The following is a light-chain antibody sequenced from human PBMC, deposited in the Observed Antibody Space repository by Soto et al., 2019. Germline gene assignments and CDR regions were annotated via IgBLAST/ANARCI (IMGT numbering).Light chain of an antibody. Sequence: DIQMTQSLPTLSASVGDRVTITCQASQDIGNFLSWYQQKPGKVPKLLIFDASNLETGVPSRFSGSGSGTEFTFTISSLQPEDIATYYCQQYDNLPLTFGGGTKVEIK. J-gene: IGKJ4*01. CDR2: DAS. CDR1: QDIGNF. CDR3: QQYDNLPLT. V-gene: IGKV1-33*01.